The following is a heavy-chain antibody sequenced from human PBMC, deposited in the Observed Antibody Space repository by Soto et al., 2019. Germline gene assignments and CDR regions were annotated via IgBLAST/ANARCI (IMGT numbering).Heavy chain of an antibody. D-gene: IGHD3-10*01. CDR3: ARQGFGPLHGLVDV. CDR1: GGSISSYY. Sequence: QVQLQESGPGLVKPSETMSLSCTVSGGSISSYYWSWFRQYPGKRMEWIGYVHHSWGSSYNPSLQSRVGISLDTSTRQFSLQVTSVTATDTAAYYCARQGFGPLHGLVDVWGQGTTVTVSS. CDR2: VHHSWGS. J-gene: IGHJ6*02. V-gene: IGHV4-59*08.